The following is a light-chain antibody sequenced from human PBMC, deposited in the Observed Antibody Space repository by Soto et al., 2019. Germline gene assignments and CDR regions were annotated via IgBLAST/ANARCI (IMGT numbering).Light chain of an antibody. V-gene: IGKV1-6*01. CDR3: LQDYNYPQAS. Sequence: AVQMTQSPSSLSASAGDSVTITFRSSQGIRKDLGLYQHKPGKAPKVLIYRATNLQSGVPTRFSGSGSGTEFTLTISDLQPEDVGTYYCLQDYNYPQASFGQGTKVDIK. CDR1: QGIRKD. J-gene: IGKJ2*01. CDR2: RAT.